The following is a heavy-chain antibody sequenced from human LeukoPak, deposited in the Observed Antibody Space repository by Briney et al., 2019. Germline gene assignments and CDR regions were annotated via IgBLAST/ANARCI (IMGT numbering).Heavy chain of an antibody. CDR3: ARVGSSTSYYYYMDI. V-gene: IGHV1-8*03. J-gene: IGHJ6*03. CDR2: MNPNSGNT. Sequence: ASVKVSCKASGYTFTSYAINWVRQATGQGLEWMGWMNPNSGNTGYAQKFQGRVTITRNTSISTAYMELSSLRSEGTAVYYCARVGSSTSYYYYMDIWGKGTTVTVSS. CDR1: GYTFTSYA. D-gene: IGHD2-2*01.